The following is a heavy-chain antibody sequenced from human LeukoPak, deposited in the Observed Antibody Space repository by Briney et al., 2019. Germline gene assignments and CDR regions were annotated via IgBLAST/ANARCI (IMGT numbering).Heavy chain of an antibody. Sequence: GGSWRSSGQAPGSTSSIYELNWARRLQGKGLGWVSYISSSGGTIYYADSVKGRFTISRDNAKNSLYLQMNSLRAEDTAVYYCARVPYDILTGYRHFDYWGQGTLVTVSS. D-gene: IGHD3-9*01. CDR1: GSTSSIYE. J-gene: IGHJ4*02. CDR2: ISSSGGTI. CDR3: ARVPYDILTGYRHFDY. V-gene: IGHV3-48*03.